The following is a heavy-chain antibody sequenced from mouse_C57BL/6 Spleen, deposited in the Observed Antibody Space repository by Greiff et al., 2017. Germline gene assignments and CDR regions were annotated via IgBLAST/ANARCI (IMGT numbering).Heavy chain of an antibody. V-gene: IGHV5-17*01. Sequence: EVKLVESGGGLVKPGGSLQLSCAASGFTFSDYGMHWVRQAPEKGLEWVAYISSGSSTIYYADTVKGRFTISRDNAKNTLFLQMTSLRSEDTAMYYCAREDPDYYAMDYWGQGTSVTVSS. J-gene: IGHJ4*01. CDR1: GFTFSDYG. CDR2: ISSGSSTI. CDR3: AREDPDYYAMDY.